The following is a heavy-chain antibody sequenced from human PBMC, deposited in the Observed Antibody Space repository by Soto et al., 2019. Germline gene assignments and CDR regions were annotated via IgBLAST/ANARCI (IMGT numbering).Heavy chain of an antibody. Sequence: QITLKESGPTLVKATQTLTLTCTFSGFSLSTSGVGVGWIRQPPGKALEWLALIYWDDDKRYSPSLKSRLTITKDTSKNLVVLTMTNMDPVDTATYYCAHLPLTHDAFDIWGQGTMVTVSS. D-gene: IGHD2-21*02. V-gene: IGHV2-5*02. CDR1: GFSLSTSGVG. J-gene: IGHJ3*02. CDR2: IYWDDDK. CDR3: AHLPLTHDAFDI.